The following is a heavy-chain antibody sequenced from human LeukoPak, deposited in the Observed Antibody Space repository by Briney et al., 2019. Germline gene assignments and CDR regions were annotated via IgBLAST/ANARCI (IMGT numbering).Heavy chain of an antibody. V-gene: IGHV3-48*01. J-gene: IGHJ4*02. CDR2: ISTSGLST. D-gene: IGHD5-18*01. CDR1: GFTFSNFA. CDR3: ARDPTPTQLWFRGTFDY. Sequence: GGSLRLSCAASGFTFSNFAMHWVRQAPGKGLEWVSYISTSGLSTYYADSVKGRFTISRDNAKNSLYLQTNGLRAEDTAVYYCARDPTPTQLWFRGTFDYWGQGALVTVSS.